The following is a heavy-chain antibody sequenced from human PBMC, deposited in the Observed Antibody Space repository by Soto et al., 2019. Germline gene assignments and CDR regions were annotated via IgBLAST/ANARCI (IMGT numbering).Heavy chain of an antibody. D-gene: IGHD3-16*01. CDR2: IGYSASPV. V-gene: IGHV3-48*01. Sequence: PGGSLRLSCAASGFTFGTYSLNWVRQAPGKGLEWISYIGYSASPVSYADSVKGRFTISRDNARNSLYLQMNSLRADDTAVYYCARDWSYVFDYRGQGILVTVSS. CDR1: GFTFGTYS. J-gene: IGHJ4*02. CDR3: ARDWSYVFDY.